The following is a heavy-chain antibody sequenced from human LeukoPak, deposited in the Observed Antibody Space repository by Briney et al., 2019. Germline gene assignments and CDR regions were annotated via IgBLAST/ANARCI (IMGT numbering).Heavy chain of an antibody. J-gene: IGHJ4*02. Sequence: GGSLRLSCAASGFTFDDYAMHWVRQAPGKGLEWVSGISWNSGSIDYADSVKGRFTISRDNAKNSLYLQMNSLRAEDTALYYCAKDGNIVATMAFDYWGQGTLVTVSS. CDR3: AKDGNIVATMAFDY. CDR1: GFTFDDYA. CDR2: ISWNSGSI. V-gene: IGHV3-9*01. D-gene: IGHD5-12*01.